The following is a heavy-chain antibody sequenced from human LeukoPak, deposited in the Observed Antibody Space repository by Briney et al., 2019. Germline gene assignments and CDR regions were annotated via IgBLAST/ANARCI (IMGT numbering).Heavy chain of an antibody. V-gene: IGHV4-39*01. CDR2: IYYSGST. CDR3: ASSIAVASLGFDP. CDR1: GGSISSSSYY. J-gene: IGHJ5*02. Sequence: SETLSLTCTVSGGSISSSSYYWGWIRQPPGKGLEWIGSIYYSGSTYYNPSLKSRVTISVDTSKNQFSLKLSSVTAADTAVYYCASSIAVASLGFDPWGQGTLVTVSS. D-gene: IGHD6-19*01.